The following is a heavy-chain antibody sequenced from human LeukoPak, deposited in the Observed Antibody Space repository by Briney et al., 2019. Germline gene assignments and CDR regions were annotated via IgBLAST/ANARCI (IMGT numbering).Heavy chain of an antibody. Sequence: GGSLRLSCAASGFTFEIYWMSWVRQAPGKGLEWVADIRKDGSEKNYVDSVKGRFTISRDNAKNSLYLQMNSLRADDTALYYCARHWEGVESDAFDIWGQGTMVTVSS. D-gene: IGHD1-26*01. CDR1: GFTFEIYW. CDR3: ARHWEGVESDAFDI. V-gene: IGHV3-7*04. J-gene: IGHJ3*02. CDR2: IRKDGSEK.